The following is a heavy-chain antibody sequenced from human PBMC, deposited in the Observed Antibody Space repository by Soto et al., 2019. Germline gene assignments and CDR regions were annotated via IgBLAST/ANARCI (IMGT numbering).Heavy chain of an antibody. V-gene: IGHV3-33*01. Sequence: QVQLVESGGGAVQPGRSLRLSCAASGFTFNNYGMHWVRQAPGKGLEWVAVIWNDGNGYYYANSVKGRFTISRDNSKNTLYLQMSSLRAEDTAVYYCARRQISPPTRGAASARGGMDVWGQGTTVTVSS. J-gene: IGHJ6*02. CDR3: ARRQISPPTRGAASARGGMDV. CDR2: IWNDGNGY. D-gene: IGHD6-13*01. CDR1: GFTFNNYG.